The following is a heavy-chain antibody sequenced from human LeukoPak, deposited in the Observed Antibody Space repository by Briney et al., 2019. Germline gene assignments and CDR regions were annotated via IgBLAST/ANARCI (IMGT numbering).Heavy chain of an antibody. Sequence: SETLSLTCTVSGGSLRSYYWSWIRQPPGKGLEWIGYIFYSGSTNYNPFDSGSTNYNPSLKSRVTISGDTSKNQFSLKLTSVTAADTAVYYCATYRLGDYYGMDVWGQGTTVTVSS. J-gene: IGHJ6*02. CDR3: ATYRLGDYYGMDV. V-gene: IGHV4-59*01. D-gene: IGHD1-26*01. CDR1: GGSLRSYY. CDR2: IFYSGSTNYNPFDSGST.